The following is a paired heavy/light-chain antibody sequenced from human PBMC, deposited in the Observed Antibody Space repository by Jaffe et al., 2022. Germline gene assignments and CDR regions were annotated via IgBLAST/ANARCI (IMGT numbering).Light chain of an antibody. CDR2: DVS. V-gene: IGLV2-14*03. Sequence: QSALTQPASVSGSPGQSITISCTGTSSDVGGYNYVSWYQQQSGKAPKLMIYDVSNRPSGVSNRFSGSKSGNTASLTISGLQAEDEADYYCSSYTINNTRVFGTGTKVTVL. CDR1: SSDVGGYNY. J-gene: IGLJ1*01. CDR3: SSYTINNTRV.
Heavy chain of an antibody. Sequence: EVQLVESGGGLVQPGGSLRLSCAASGFTFSSYSMNWVRQTPGKGLEWISYISSTGSNIYYADSLRGRFTISRDNAKNSLYLQVNSLRAEDTAVYFCARGGVGATCDYWGQGTLVTVSS. CDR2: ISSTGSNI. CDR3: ARGGVGATCDY. D-gene: IGHD2-15*01. J-gene: IGHJ4*02. CDR1: GFTFSSYS. V-gene: IGHV3-48*01.